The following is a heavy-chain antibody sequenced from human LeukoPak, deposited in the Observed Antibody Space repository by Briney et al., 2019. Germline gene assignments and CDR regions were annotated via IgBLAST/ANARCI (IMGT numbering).Heavy chain of an antibody. CDR2: IYYSGRT. CDR1: GGSISPYY. Sequence: KTSETLSLTCTVSGGSISPYYWTWIRQSPGKALERIGYIYYSGRTSYNPSLKSRVTMSVDTSKNQFSLQLSSVTAADTAVYYCARDGNPWNLDVWGRGTLVTVSS. D-gene: IGHD1-26*01. V-gene: IGHV4-59*01. CDR3: ARDGNPWNLDV. J-gene: IGHJ2*01.